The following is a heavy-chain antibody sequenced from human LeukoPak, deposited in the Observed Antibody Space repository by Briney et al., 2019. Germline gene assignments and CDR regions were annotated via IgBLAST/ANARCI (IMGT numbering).Heavy chain of an antibody. CDR1: GFTFSSYG. D-gene: IGHD3-10*01. Sequence: SGGTLRLSCAASGFTFSSYGMSWVRQAPGKGLEWVSAISGSGGSTYYADSVKGRFTISRDNSKNTLYLQMNSLRAEDTAVYYCAKDGGSGSSDYYYYYMDVWGKGTTVTISS. V-gene: IGHV3-23*01. CDR3: AKDGGSGSSDYYYYYMDV. J-gene: IGHJ6*03. CDR2: ISGSGGST.